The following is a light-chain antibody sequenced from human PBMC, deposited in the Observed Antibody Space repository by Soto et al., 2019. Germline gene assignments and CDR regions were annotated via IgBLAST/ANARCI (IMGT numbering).Light chain of an antibody. CDR1: QDISNY. J-gene: IGKJ4*01. Sequence: DIQMTQSPSSLSASVGDRVTITCQATQDISNYLNWYQQKPGKAPKLLIYDASNLETGVPSRFSGSGSVTDFTFTISSLQPEDFATYYCQQYDNLPLTFGGGTKVEIK. V-gene: IGKV1-33*01. CDR3: QQYDNLPLT. CDR2: DAS.